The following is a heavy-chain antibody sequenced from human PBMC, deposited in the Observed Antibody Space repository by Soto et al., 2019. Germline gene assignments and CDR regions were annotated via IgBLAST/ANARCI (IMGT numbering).Heavy chain of an antibody. D-gene: IGHD1-20*01. CDR3: TRRYNWNDNYFDH. CDR1: GASISVHSYY. Sequence: ASETLSLTCTVSGASISVHSYYWTWIRQPPGKGLEWIGSSYYSGTTYFNPSLKSRATISVDTSKNQFSLRLTSVTAADTAIYYCTRRYNWNDNYFDHWGQGTQVTVSS. CDR2: SYYSGTT. J-gene: IGHJ4*02. V-gene: IGHV4-39*01.